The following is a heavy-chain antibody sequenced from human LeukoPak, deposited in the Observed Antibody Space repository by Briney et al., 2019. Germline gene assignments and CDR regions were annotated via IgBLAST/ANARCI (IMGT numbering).Heavy chain of an antibody. CDR3: ARMYSGSPYYFDY. V-gene: IGHV4-59*01. Sequence: SETLSLTCTVSGGSISSYYWSWIRQPPGKGLEYIGYIYYSGSTNYNPSLQSRVTISVDTSKNQFSLKLSSATTADTAVYYCARMYSGSPYYFDYWGQGTLVTVSS. D-gene: IGHD6-6*01. CDR1: GGSISSYY. CDR2: IYYSGST. J-gene: IGHJ4*02.